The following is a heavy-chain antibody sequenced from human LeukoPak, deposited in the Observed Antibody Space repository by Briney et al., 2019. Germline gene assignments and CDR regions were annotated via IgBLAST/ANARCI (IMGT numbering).Heavy chain of an antibody. CDR2: ITYDGSNK. J-gene: IGHJ6*03. CDR1: GFTFGSYG. CDR3: ARGWLDYYYMEV. Sequence: PGGSLRLSCAASGFTFGSYGVHWVRQAPGKGLEWVAVITYDGSNKYYADSVKSRFTISRENSKNTLCRPLNTLRAEDRALYYCARGWLDYYYMEVWGKGTTVTVSS. D-gene: IGHD3-9*01. V-gene: IGHV3-30*03.